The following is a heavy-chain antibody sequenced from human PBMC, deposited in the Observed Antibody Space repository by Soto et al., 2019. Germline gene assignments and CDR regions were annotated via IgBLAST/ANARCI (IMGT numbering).Heavy chain of an antibody. CDR1: GFTVSSNY. CDR2: IYSGGST. CDR3: ARLQVNSYGIPDAFDI. D-gene: IGHD5-18*01. J-gene: IGHJ3*02. Sequence: EVQLVESGGGLVQPGGSLRLSCAASGFTVSSNYMSWVRQAPGKGLEWVSVIYSGGSTYYADSVKGRFTISRHNSKNTLYLQMNSLRAEDTAVYYCARLQVNSYGIPDAFDIWGHGTMVTVSS. V-gene: IGHV3-53*04.